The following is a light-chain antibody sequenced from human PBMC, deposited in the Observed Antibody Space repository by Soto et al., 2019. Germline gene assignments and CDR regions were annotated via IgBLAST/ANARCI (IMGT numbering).Light chain of an antibody. CDR2: DVS. CDR3: ISYTSSSTPVYV. V-gene: IGLV2-14*01. Sequence: QSALTQPASVSGSPGQSITISCTGTSSDVGGYNYVSWYQQHPGKAPKLMIYDVSNRPSGVSNRFSGSKSGNTASLTISGLQAEDEADYYCISYTSSSTPVYVFGTGTKLTVL. J-gene: IGLJ1*01. CDR1: SSDVGGYNY.